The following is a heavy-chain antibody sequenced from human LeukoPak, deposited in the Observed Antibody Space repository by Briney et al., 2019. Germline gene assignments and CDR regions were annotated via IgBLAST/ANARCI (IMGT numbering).Heavy chain of an antibody. D-gene: IGHD2-2*01. CDR2: INPDNGGT. Sequence: ASVTVSSRASGYTFTDYHIHWVRQAPGQGLEWMGWINPDNGGTNYEQKFQGRVTMTSDTSIRTVYMDLSRLRSDDTAVFYCTREARVGNWFDPWGQGTQVTVSS. J-gene: IGHJ5*02. CDR3: TREARVGNWFDP. V-gene: IGHV1-2*02. CDR1: GYTFTDYH.